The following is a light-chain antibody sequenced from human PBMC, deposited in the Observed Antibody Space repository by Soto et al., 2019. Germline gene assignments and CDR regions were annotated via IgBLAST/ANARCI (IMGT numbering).Light chain of an antibody. CDR2: DAS. Sequence: EIRMTKTPSDVSACVNDSVTISCRASQNIRNWLAWYQQKPGKAPNPLIYDASSLKSGVPARFSGSGSGTEFTLTISSLQPDDFATYYCLQSNPFSTFAEGTRLEIK. J-gene: IGKJ5*01. V-gene: IGKV1-5*01. CDR1: QNIRNW. CDR3: LQSNPFST.